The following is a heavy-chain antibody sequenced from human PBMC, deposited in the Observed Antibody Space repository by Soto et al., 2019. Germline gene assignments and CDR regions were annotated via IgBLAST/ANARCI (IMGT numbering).Heavy chain of an antibody. D-gene: IGHD1-7*01. CDR3: ARDINWNYDPDLYYYGMDV. J-gene: IGHJ6*02. CDR2: ISYDGSNK. Sequence: VAVISYDGSNKYYADSVKGRFTISRDNSKNTLYLQMNSLRAEDTAVYYCARDINWNYDPDLYYYGMDVWGQGTTVTVSS. V-gene: IGHV3-30-3*01.